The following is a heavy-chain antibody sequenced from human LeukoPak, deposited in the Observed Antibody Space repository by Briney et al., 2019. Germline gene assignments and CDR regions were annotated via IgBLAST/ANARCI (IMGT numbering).Heavy chain of an antibody. CDR3: AKDQIVAKGYYYYYYMDV. CDR1: GFTFSSYA. Sequence: PGGSLRLSCAASGFTFSSYAMSWVRQAPGKGLEWVSAISGGGGSTYYADSVKGRFTISRDNSKNTLYLQMNSLRAEDTAVYYCAKDQIVAKGYYYYYYMDVWGKGTTVTVSS. D-gene: IGHD5-12*01. CDR2: ISGGGGST. V-gene: IGHV3-23*01. J-gene: IGHJ6*03.